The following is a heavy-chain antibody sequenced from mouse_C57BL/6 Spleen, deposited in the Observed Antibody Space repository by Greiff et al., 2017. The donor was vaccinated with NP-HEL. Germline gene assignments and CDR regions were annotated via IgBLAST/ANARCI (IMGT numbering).Heavy chain of an antibody. V-gene: IGHV1-81*01. CDR1: GYPFTSYG. Sequence: QVQLKQSGAELARPGASVKLSCKASGYPFTSYGISWVKQRTGQGLAWIGELYPRSVNTSYTEKFKGKATLTADKSTRTAYMELRSLTSEDSAVYFCARQYGYDGYFDVWGTGTTVTVSS. CDR3: ARQYGYDGYFDV. J-gene: IGHJ1*03. CDR2: LYPRSVNT. D-gene: IGHD2-2*01.